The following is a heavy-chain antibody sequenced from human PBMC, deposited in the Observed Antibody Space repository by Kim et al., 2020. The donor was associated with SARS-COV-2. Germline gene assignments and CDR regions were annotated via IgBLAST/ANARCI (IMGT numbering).Heavy chain of an antibody. CDR3: ARDWDGYDYFVY. J-gene: IGHJ4*02. CDR2: INSDGSST. Sequence: GGSLRLSCAASGFTFSNYWMHWVRQAPGKGLVWVSRINSDGSSTSYADSVKGRFTISRDNAKNTLYLQMNSLRAEDTAVYYCARDWDGYDYFVYWGQGTLVTVSS. V-gene: IGHV3-74*01. D-gene: IGHD5-12*01. CDR1: GFTFSNYW.